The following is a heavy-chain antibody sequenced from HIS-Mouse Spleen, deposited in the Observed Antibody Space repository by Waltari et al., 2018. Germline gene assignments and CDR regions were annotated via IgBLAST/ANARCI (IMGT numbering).Heavy chain of an antibody. D-gene: IGHD2-15*01. V-gene: IGHV4-59*08. CDR3: ARGGLLAATYYFDY. J-gene: IGHJ4*02. CDR2: IYYSGST. Sequence: QVQLQESGPGLVKPSETLSLTCTVSGGSISSYSWSWLRQPPGKGLEWIGYIYYSGSTNYNPSLKSRVTISVDTSKNQFSLKLSSVTAADTAVYYCARGGLLAATYYFDYWGQGTLVTVSS. CDR1: GGSISSYS.